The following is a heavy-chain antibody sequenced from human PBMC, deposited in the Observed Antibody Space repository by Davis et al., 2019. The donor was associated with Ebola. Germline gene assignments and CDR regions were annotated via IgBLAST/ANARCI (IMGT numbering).Heavy chain of an antibody. CDR3: ASADYGDYMV. J-gene: IGHJ4*02. CDR2: IYYSGST. Sequence: MPSETLSPTCPLPGASISTYYWSWIRQPPGKGMEWIGYIYYSGSTNYNPSLKSRVTISVDTSKNQFSLKLSSVTAADTAVYYCASADYGDYMVWGQGTLVTVSS. V-gene: IGHV4-59*01. D-gene: IGHD4-17*01. CDR1: GASISTYY.